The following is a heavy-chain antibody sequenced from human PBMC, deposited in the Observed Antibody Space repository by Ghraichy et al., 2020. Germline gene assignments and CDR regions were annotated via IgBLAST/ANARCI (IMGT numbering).Heavy chain of an antibody. CDR1: GFTFNTFA. J-gene: IGHJ4*02. V-gene: IGHV3-23*01. CDR3: AKESSGWTYYFDF. D-gene: IGHD6-19*01. Sequence: GGSLRLSCAASGFTFNTFAMNWVRQAPGKGLAWVAGISRSGGTTYYADSVKGRFTISRDNSMNTVYLQMSGLRDDDTAIYYCAKESSGWTYYFDFWGQGTLVTVSS. CDR2: ISRSGGTT.